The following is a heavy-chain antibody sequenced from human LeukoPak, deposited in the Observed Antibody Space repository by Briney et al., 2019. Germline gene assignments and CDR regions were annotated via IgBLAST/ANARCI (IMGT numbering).Heavy chain of an antibody. J-gene: IGHJ3*02. D-gene: IGHD6-19*01. CDR3: ARDGEDLGIAVAGSGI. CDR1: GYTFTSYG. Sequence: ASVKVSCKASGYTFTSYGINWVRQAPGQGLEWMGWISAYNGNTNYAQKLQGRVTMTTDTSTSTAYVELRSLRSDDTAVYYCARDGEDLGIAVAGSGIWGQGTMVTVSS. CDR2: ISAYNGNT. V-gene: IGHV1-18*01.